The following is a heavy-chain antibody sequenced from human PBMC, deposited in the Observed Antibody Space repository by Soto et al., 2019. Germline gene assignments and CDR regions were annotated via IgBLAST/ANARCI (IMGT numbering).Heavy chain of an antibody. Sequence: LSLTCTVSGESVSSGFYYWNWIRQAPGKGLEWIGSILSSGRSNYNPSLKSRVSMSVDTSKNQFSLRLTSVGAADSAIYYCARVVRRTRSGCYYLAMDVWGQGTTVTVSS. V-gene: IGHV4-61*01. CDR1: GESVSSGFYY. CDR2: ILSSGRS. D-gene: IGHD2-15*01. J-gene: IGHJ6*02. CDR3: ARVVRRTRSGCYYLAMDV.